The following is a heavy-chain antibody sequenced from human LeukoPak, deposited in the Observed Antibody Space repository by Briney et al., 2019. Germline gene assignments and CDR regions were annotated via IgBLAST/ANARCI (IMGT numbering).Heavy chain of an antibody. J-gene: IGHJ4*02. V-gene: IGHV1-46*04. D-gene: IGHD3-22*01. CDR2: IIPSGGST. Sequence: ASVKVSCKASGYTFTTSHMHWVRQAPGQGLEWMGIIIPSGGSTNYAQKLQGRVTMTSDTSTSTAYMELSSLKSEDTAVYYCARDGGDGSGYYYYDYWGQGTLVTVSS. CDR3: ARDGGDGSGYYYYDY. CDR1: GYTFTTSH.